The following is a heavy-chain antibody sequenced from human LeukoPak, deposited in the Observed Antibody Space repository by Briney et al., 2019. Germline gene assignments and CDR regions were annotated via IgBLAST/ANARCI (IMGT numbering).Heavy chain of an antibody. CDR1: GGSISSGGYS. D-gene: IGHD3-10*01. CDR2: IYHSGST. CDR3: ARLRSSHLTYYYGSGSYRYYFDY. Sequence: SSETLSLTCAVSGGSISSGGYSWSWIRQPPGKGLEWIGYIYHSGSTYYNPSLKSRVTISVDRSKNQFSLKLSSVTAADTAVYYCARLRSSHLTYYYGSGSYRYYFDYWGQGTLVTVSS. V-gene: IGHV4-30-2*01. J-gene: IGHJ4*02.